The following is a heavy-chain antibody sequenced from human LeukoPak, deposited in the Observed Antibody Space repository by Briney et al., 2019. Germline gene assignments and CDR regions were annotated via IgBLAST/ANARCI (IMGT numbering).Heavy chain of an antibody. CDR3: ARDIKDV. J-gene: IGHJ6*02. Sequence: GGSLRLSCAASGFTFSSYAMHWVRQAPGKGLEWVAVISYDGSNKYYADSVEGRFTISRDNSKNTLYLQMNSLRAEDTAVYYCARDIKDVWGQGTTVTVSS. CDR1: GFTFSSYA. CDR2: ISYDGSNK. V-gene: IGHV3-30*04.